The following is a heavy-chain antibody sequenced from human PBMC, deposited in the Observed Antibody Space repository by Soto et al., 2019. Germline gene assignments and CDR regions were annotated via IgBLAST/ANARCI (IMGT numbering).Heavy chain of an antibody. CDR2: IYWNDDK. J-gene: IGHJ4*02. CDR1: GFSLSTSGVG. CDR3: AHARAYKCLRFNDFDY. Sequence: QITLKESGPTLVKPTQTLTLTCTFSGFSLSTSGVGVGRIHQAPGKALEWLALIYWNDDKRYSPSLKSRLTITKDTSKNQVVLTMTNMDPVDTATYYCAHARAYKCLRFNDFDYWGQGTLVTVSS. D-gene: IGHD5-12*01. V-gene: IGHV2-5*01.